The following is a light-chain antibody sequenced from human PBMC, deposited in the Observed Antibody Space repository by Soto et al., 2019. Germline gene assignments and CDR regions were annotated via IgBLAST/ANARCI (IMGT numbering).Light chain of an antibody. CDR2: DVS. J-gene: IGLJ2*01. Sequence: QSALTQPASVSGSPGQSITISCTGTSADVGGYNFVSWYQHHPGKAPKLMIYDVSNRPSGVSNRFSGSKSANTASLTISGLQAEDEADYYCSSYTSSRTHVVFGGGTTLTVL. CDR3: SSYTSSRTHVV. V-gene: IGLV2-14*03. CDR1: SADVGGYNF.